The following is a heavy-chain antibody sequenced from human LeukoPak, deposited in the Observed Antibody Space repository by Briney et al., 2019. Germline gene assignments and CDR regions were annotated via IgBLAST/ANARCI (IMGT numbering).Heavy chain of an antibody. J-gene: IGHJ4*02. CDR1: GFTFSSYA. CDR3: AKVMKPYYDFWSGYYLSDY. CDR2: ISGSGGST. D-gene: IGHD3-3*01. Sequence: GGSLRLSCAASGFTFSSYAMSWVRQAPGKGLEWVSAISGSGGSTYYADSVKGRFTISRDNSKNTLYLQMNSLRAEDTAVYYCAKVMKPYYDFWSGYYLSDYWGQGTLVTVSS. V-gene: IGHV3-23*01.